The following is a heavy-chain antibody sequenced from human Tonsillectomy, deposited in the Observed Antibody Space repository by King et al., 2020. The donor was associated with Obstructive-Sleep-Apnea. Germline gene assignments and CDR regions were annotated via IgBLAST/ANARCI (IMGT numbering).Heavy chain of an antibody. Sequence: VQLVESGGGLVQPGGSLRLSCSASGFTLSSYAMHWVRQAPGKGLEYVSTISSSGGSTYYADSVKGRFTISRDNSKNTLYLQMSSLRAEDTAVYYCVKGYSSSWVLPHFDYWGQGTLVTVSS. CDR2: ISSSGGST. CDR3: VKGYSSSWVLPHFDY. V-gene: IGHV3-64D*06. CDR1: GFTLSSYA. J-gene: IGHJ4*02. D-gene: IGHD6-13*01.